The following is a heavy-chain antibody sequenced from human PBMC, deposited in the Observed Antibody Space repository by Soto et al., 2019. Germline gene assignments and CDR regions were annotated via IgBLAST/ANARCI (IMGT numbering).Heavy chain of an antibody. CDR2: INTDGSQK. CDR3: GRAAYNNDGLDV. CDR1: GFTFSNYW. Sequence: DVQLVESGGDLVQPGGSLRLSCATYGFTFSNYWMTWVRQAPGKGLEWVAHINTDGSQKSHVDSVKGRFTISRDNAKNSLYLQMNSLRAEDTAVYCCGRAAYNNDGLDVWGQGTTVTVS. J-gene: IGHJ6*02. V-gene: IGHV3-7*04. D-gene: IGHD1-1*01.